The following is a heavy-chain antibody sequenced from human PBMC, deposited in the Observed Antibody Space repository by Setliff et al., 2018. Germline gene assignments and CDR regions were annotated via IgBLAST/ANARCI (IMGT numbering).Heavy chain of an antibody. D-gene: IGHD3-16*01. CDR3: AHKKMSIITFDY. V-gene: IGHV2-5*01. J-gene: IGHJ4*02. CDR2: IYWNDDK. CDR1: GFSLSTSGVG. Sequence: SGPTLVNPPQTLTLTCTFSGFSLSTSGVGVGWIRQPPGKALEWLALIYWNDDKRYSPSLKSRLTITKDTSKNQVVLTMTNMDPVDTATYYCAHKKMSIITFDYWGQGTLVTVSS.